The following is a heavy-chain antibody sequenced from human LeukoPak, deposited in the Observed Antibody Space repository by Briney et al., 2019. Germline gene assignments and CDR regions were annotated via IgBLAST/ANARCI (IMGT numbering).Heavy chain of an antibody. CDR2: ISTGSSYI. CDR1: GFTFSTYK. D-gene: IGHD5-18*01. CDR3: ARGYTSGYVDY. J-gene: IGHJ4*02. V-gene: IGHV3-21*01. Sequence: GGSLRLSCAASGFTFSTYKMNWVRQAPGKGLEWVSSISTGSSYIYYADSVKGRFTISRDNAKNSLYLQMNSLRAEDTAVYYCARGYTSGYVDYWGQGTLVSVSS.